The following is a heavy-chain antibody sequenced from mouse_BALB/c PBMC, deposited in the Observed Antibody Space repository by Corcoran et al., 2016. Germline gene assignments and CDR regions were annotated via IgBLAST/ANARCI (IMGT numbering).Heavy chain of an antibody. CDR2: INPYNDGT. CDR1: GYTFTSYV. CDR3: ARDYGSSLAWFAY. J-gene: IGHJ3*01. Sequence: EVQLQQSGPELVKPGASVKMSCKASGYTFTSYVIHWVKQKPGQGLEWIGYINPYNDGTKYNEKFKGKDTLTSDKSSSTAYMELSSLTSEDSAVYYCARDYGSSLAWFAYWGQGTLVTVSA. D-gene: IGHD1-1*01. V-gene: IGHV1S136*01.